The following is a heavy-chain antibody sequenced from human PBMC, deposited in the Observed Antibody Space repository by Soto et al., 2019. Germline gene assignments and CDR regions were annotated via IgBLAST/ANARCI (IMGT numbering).Heavy chain of an antibody. Sequence: GASVKVSCKASGYTFTSYAMHWVRQAPGQRLEWMGWINAGNGNTKYSQKFQGRVTITRGTSASTAYMELSSLRSEDTAVYYCARDNYYYDSSGYYPLFDYWGQGTLVTVSS. D-gene: IGHD3-22*01. CDR3: ARDNYYYDSSGYYPLFDY. CDR1: GYTFTSYA. CDR2: INAGNGNT. V-gene: IGHV1-3*01. J-gene: IGHJ4*02.